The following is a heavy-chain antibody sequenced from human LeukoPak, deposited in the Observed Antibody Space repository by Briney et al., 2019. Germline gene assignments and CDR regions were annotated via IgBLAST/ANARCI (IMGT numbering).Heavy chain of an antibody. D-gene: IGHD6-19*01. V-gene: IGHV6-1*01. J-gene: IGHJ4*02. CDR1: GDSVSSNSAA. Sequence: KASQTLSLTCAISGDSVSSNSAAWNWIRQSPSRGLEWLGRTYYRSKWYNDYAVSVKSRITINPDTSKNQFSLQLNSVTPEDTAVYYCAREKLVAVAVDYFDYWGQGTLVTVSS. CDR2: TYYRSKWYN. CDR3: AREKLVAVAVDYFDY.